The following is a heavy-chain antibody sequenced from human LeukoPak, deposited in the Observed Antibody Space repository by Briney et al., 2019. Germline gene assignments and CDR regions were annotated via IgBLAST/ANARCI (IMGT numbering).Heavy chain of an antibody. CDR2: SDPEDGET. J-gene: IGHJ2*01. Sequence: ASVKVSCKVSGSTLSDLSIHWVRQAPGKGLEYVGGSDPEDGETFHAQNFQGRVTMTEDTSIDTAYMKLSSLRSEDTAVYYCVTDRARLFWYFDLWGRGTLVTVSS. CDR1: GSTLSDLS. D-gene: IGHD6-6*01. V-gene: IGHV1-24*01. CDR3: VTDRARLFWYFDL.